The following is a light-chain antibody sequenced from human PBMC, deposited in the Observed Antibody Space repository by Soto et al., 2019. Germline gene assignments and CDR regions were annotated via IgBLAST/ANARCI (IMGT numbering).Light chain of an antibody. CDR3: MQATQSYT. CDR1: QSLVHIDGNTY. CDR2: KIS. V-gene: IGKV2-24*01. Sequence: DIVLTQTRLSSPVTLGQPASISCRSSQSLVHIDGNTYFNWLQQRPGQAPRLLIYKISNRFPGVPDRFSGSGAGTDFTLKISRVEAEYVGVYYCMQATQSYTLGQGTRLEIK. J-gene: IGKJ2*01.